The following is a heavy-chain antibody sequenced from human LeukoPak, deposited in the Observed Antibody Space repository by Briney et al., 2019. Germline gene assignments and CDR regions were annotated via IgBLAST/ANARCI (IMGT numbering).Heavy chain of an antibody. V-gene: IGHV5-51*01. CDR3: VRNRDGSSDH. Sequence: PGESLKISCKGSGYSFTSYWIGWVRQMPGKGLEWMGIIFPGDSDTRYSPSFQGQVTISVDKSISIAYLQWSSLKASDTAMYYCVRNRDGSSDHWGQGTLVTVSS. J-gene: IGHJ4*02. CDR2: IFPGDSDT. D-gene: IGHD5-24*01. CDR1: GYSFTSYW.